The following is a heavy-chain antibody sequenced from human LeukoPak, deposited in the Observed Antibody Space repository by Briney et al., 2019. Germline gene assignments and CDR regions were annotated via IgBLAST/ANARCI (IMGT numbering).Heavy chain of an antibody. CDR2: INPNSGGT. CDR3: ARDPGLMVRGYYYYMDV. V-gene: IGHV1-2*02. J-gene: IGHJ6*03. Sequence: ASVKVSCNASGYTFTGYYMHWVRQAPGQGLEWMGWINPNSGGTNYAQKFQGRVTMTRDTSISTAYMELSRLRSDDTAVYYCARDPGLMVRGYYYYMDVWGKGTTVTVSS. CDR1: GYTFTGYY. D-gene: IGHD3-10*01.